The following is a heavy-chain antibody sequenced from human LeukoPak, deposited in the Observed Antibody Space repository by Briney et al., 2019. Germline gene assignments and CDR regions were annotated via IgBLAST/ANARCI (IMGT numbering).Heavy chain of an antibody. CDR1: GGSISSYY. Sequence: SETLSLTCTVSGGSISSYYWSWIRQPPGKGLEWIGYIYYSGSTNYNPSLKSRVTISVDTSKNQFSLKLSSVTAADTAVYYCAEYYYDSSGYTWFDPWGQGTLVTVSS. CDR3: AEYYYDSSGYTWFDP. V-gene: IGHV4-59*01. J-gene: IGHJ5*02. D-gene: IGHD3-22*01. CDR2: IYYSGST.